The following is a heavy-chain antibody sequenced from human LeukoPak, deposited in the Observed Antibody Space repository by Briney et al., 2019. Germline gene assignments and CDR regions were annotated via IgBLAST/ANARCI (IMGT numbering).Heavy chain of an antibody. CDR2: INSDGSSI. D-gene: IGHD5-12*01. CDR3: AREGRVSGYDFDC. Sequence: SGGSLRLSCAASGFTFSSYWIHWVRPAPGKGLVWVSRINSDGSSITYADSVKGRFTISRDNAKNTLYLQMNSLRVEDTAVYYCAREGRVSGYDFDCWGQGTLVTVSS. V-gene: IGHV3-74*03. J-gene: IGHJ4*02. CDR1: GFTFSSYW.